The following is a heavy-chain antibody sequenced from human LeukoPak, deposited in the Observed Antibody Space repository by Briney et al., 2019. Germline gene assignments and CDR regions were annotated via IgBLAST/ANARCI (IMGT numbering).Heavy chain of an antibody. Sequence: PSETLSLTCTVSGCSISSYYWSWIRQPPGGGLAGMGYFYYSGSTNYNPPLQSRVTISVDTSKNQVSLKLSSVTAADTAVYYCARSSGRVAATPFDYWGQGTLVTVSS. D-gene: IGHD2-15*01. J-gene: IGHJ4*02. V-gene: IGHV4-59*01. CDR1: GCSISSYY. CDR2: FYYSGST. CDR3: ARSSGRVAATPFDY.